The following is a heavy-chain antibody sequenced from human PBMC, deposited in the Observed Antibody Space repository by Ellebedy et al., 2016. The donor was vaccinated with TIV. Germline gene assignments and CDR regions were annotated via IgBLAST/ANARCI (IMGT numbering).Heavy chain of an antibody. CDR2: FDPEDGET. CDR3: AGGIRYFDEYYFGY. Sequence: ASVKVSCXVSGYTLTELSMHWVRQAPGKGLEWMGGFDPEDGETIYAQKFQGRVTMTEDTSTDTAYMELSSLRSEDTAVYYCAGGIRYFDEYYFGYWGQGTLVTVSS. CDR1: GYTLTELS. J-gene: IGHJ4*02. V-gene: IGHV1-24*01. D-gene: IGHD3-9*01.